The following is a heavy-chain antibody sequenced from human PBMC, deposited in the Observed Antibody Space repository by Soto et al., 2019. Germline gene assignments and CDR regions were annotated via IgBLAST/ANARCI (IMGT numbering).Heavy chain of an antibody. D-gene: IGHD5-18*01. V-gene: IGHV4-30-4*01. J-gene: IGHJ5*02. Sequence: SSAVPGDCLNSANISWGGIRQPPGEGLEWIGFISYSGTTSYSPSLKSRVAISLDTSKNQFSLSLSSVTAADTAVYYCARGRGYSYGLDPWGQGTLVTVS. CDR2: ISYSGTT. CDR3: ARGRGYSYGLDP. CDR1: GDCLNSANIS.